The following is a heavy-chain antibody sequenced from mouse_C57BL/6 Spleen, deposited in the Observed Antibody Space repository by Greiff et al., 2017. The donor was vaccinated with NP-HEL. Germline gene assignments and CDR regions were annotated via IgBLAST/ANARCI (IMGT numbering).Heavy chain of an antibody. D-gene: IGHD1-1*01. Sequence: QVHVKQPGAELVRPGSSVKLSCKASGYTFTSYWMHWVKQRPIQGLEWIGNIDPSDSETHYNQKFKDKATLTVDKSSSTAYMQLSSLTSEDSAVYYCARSITTVVADWYFDVWGTGTTVTVSS. CDR3: ARSITTVVADWYFDV. CDR2: IDPSDSET. J-gene: IGHJ1*03. V-gene: IGHV1-52*01. CDR1: GYTFTSYW.